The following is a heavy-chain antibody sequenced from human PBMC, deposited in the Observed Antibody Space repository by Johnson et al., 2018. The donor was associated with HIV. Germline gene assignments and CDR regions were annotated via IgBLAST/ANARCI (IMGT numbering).Heavy chain of an antibody. V-gene: IGHV3-33*08. J-gene: IGHJ3*02. Sequence: VQLVESGGGVVQPGRSLRLSCAASGFTFSSYGMHWVRQAPGKGLEWVAVIWYDGSNKYYVDSVKGRFTISRDNFNSTLYLQMNNLRTEDTAIYYCARGRIGMMEVDLRGGAFDIWGQGTMVTVSS. CDR3: ARGRIGMMEVDLRGGAFDI. D-gene: IGHD3-22*01. CDR1: GFTFSSYG. CDR2: IWYDGSNK.